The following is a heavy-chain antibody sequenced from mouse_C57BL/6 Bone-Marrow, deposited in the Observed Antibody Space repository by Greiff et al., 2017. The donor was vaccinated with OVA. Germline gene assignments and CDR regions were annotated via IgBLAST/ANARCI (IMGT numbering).Heavy chain of an antibody. CDR3: ARSANWVGAY. Sequence: VQLQQPGAELVMPGASVKLSCKASGYTFTSYWMHWVKQRPGQGLEWIGEIDPSDSYTNYNQKFKGKSTLTVDKSSSTAYMQLSSLTSEDSAVYYCARSANWVGAYGGQGTLVTVSA. CDR2: IDPSDSYT. CDR1: GYTFTSYW. D-gene: IGHD4-1*01. V-gene: IGHV1-69*01. J-gene: IGHJ3*01.